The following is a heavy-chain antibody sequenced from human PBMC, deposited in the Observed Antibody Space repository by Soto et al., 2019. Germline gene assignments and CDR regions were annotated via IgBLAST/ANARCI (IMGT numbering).Heavy chain of an antibody. CDR3: ARDTAMALPDV. D-gene: IGHD5-18*01. CDR2: ISAYNGNT. CDR1: GYTFTSYA. V-gene: IGHV1-18*01. J-gene: IGHJ4*02. Sequence: ASVKVSCKASGYTFTSYAMHWVRQAPGQRLEWMGWISAYNGNTKYAQKLQGRVTMTTDTSTSTAYMELRSLRSDDTAVYYCARDTAMALPDVWGQGTLVTVSS.